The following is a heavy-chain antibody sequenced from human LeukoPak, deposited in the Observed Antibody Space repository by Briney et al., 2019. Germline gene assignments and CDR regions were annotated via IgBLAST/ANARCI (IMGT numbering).Heavy chain of an antibody. J-gene: IGHJ3*02. D-gene: IGHD6-19*01. V-gene: IGHV4-39*01. Sequence: PSETLSLTCTVSGGSISSSSYYWGWIRQPPGKGLEWIGSIYYSGSTYYNPSLKSRVTISVDTSKNQFSLKLSSVTAADTAVYYCAGGRIAVAGTGAFDIWGQGTMVTVSS. CDR1: GGSISSSSYY. CDR2: IYYSGST. CDR3: AGGRIAVAGTGAFDI.